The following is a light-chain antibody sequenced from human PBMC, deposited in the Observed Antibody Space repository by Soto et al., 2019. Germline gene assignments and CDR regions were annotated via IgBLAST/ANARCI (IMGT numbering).Light chain of an antibody. CDR3: CSYAGSPRYV. CDR1: SSDVGGYNY. V-gene: IGLV2-11*01. J-gene: IGLJ1*01. Sequence: QSALTQPRSVSGSPGQSVPISCTGTSSDVGGYNYVSWYQQHPGKAPKVMIYDVSERPSGVPDRFSGSKSGNTASLTISGLQDEDEADYYCCSYAGSPRYVFGTGTKLTVL. CDR2: DVS.